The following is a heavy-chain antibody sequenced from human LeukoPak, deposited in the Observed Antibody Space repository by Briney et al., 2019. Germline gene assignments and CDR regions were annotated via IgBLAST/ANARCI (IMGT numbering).Heavy chain of an antibody. J-gene: IGHJ5*02. CDR2: INHSGST. V-gene: IGHV4-34*01. D-gene: IGHD2-2*02. CDR1: GGSFSGYY. Sequence: SETLSLTCAVYGGSFSGYYWSWIRQPPGKGLEWIGEINHSGSTNYNPSPKSRVTISVDTSKNQFSLKLSSVTAADTAVYYCARAEYCSSTSCHKTERPNNWFDPWGQGTLVTVSS. CDR3: ARAEYCSSTSCHKTERPNNWFDP.